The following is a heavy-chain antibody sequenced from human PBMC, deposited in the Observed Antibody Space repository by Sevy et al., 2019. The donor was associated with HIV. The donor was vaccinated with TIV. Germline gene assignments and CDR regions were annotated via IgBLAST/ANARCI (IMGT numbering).Heavy chain of an antibody. CDR3: AGENAWGRGYS. CDR2: IYYNGHI. J-gene: IGHJ4*02. Sequence: SETLSLTCTVSGGSITSLYWNWIRQPPAKGLEWIANIYYNGHINYNPSLKSRVTLSLDTSKNQYSLRLSSVTAADTDMYYCAGENAWGRGYSWGQGTLVTVSS. D-gene: IGHD1-26*01. CDR1: GGSITSLY. V-gene: IGHV4-59*08.